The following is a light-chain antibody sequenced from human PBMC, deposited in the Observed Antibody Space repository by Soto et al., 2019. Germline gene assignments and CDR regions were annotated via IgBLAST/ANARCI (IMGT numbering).Light chain of an antibody. CDR2: DAS. J-gene: IGKJ3*01. CDR3: QQRSNWPPKFT. Sequence: EIVLTQSPATLSLSPGESATLSCRASQSVSRYLAWYQQKPGQAPRLLIFDASSRATGIPARFSGSGSGTDFTLSISSLEPEDFAVYYCQQRSNWPPKFTFGPGTRVDLK. CDR1: QSVSRY. V-gene: IGKV3-11*01.